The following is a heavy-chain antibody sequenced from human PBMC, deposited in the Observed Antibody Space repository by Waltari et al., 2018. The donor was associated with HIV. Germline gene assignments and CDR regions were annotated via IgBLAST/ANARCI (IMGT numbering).Heavy chain of an antibody. CDR1: GYTFTSYG. V-gene: IGHV1-18*01. CDR2: ISAYNGNT. CDR3: ARDPGYCSGGSCYAGPWEDY. D-gene: IGHD2-15*01. Sequence: QVQLVQSGAEVKKPGASVKVSCKASGYTFTSYGISWVRQAPGPGLGWMGWISAYNGNTNYAQKLQGRVTMTTDTSTSTAYMELRSLRSDDTAVYYCARDPGYCSGGSCYAGPWEDYWGQGTLVTVSS. J-gene: IGHJ4*02.